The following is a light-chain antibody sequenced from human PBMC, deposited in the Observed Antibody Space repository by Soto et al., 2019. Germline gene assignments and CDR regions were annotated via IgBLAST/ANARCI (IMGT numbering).Light chain of an antibody. CDR1: QSVTSSQ. V-gene: IGKV3-20*01. J-gene: IGKJ1*01. Sequence: EIVLTQSPATLSLSPGGRASLSCRASQSVTSSQFAWFQQKSGQAPRLLIYGASSRATGIPDRFSGSGSGTDFTLTISRLEPEDFVVYYCYQYGSSPPTFGQGTKVDIK. CDR2: GAS. CDR3: YQYGSSPPT.